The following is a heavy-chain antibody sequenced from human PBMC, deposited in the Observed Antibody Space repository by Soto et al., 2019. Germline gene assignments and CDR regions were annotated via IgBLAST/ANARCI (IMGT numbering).Heavy chain of an antibody. CDR1: GFTFSSYG. V-gene: IGHV3-30*18. D-gene: IGHD2-15*01. CDR2: ISYDGSNT. CDR3: AKARSVVVVAAALGY. J-gene: IGHJ4*02. Sequence: QVQLVESGGGVVQPGRSLRLSCAASGFTFSSYGMHWVRQAPGKGLEWVAVISYDGSNTYYADSVKGRFTISRANSKNTLSLQMSRLRAEDTAVYYCAKARSVVVVAAALGYWGQGTLVTVSS.